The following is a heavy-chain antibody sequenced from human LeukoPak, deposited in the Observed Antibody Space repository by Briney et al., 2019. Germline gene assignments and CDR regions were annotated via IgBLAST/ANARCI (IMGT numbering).Heavy chain of an antibody. V-gene: IGHV4-34*01. CDR3: ARKGYSYGYPRPWWFDP. Sequence: SETLSLTCAVYGGSFSGYYWSWIRQPPGRGLEWIGEINHSGSTNYNPSLKSRVTISVDTSKNQFSLKLSSVTAADTAVYYCARKGYSYGYPRPWWFDPWGQGTLVTVSS. J-gene: IGHJ5*02. D-gene: IGHD5-18*01. CDR2: INHSGST. CDR1: GGSFSGYY.